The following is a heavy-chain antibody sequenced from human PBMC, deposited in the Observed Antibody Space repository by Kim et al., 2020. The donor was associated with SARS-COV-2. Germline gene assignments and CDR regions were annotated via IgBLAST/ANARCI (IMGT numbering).Heavy chain of an antibody. Sequence: ASVKVSCKTSGYTFTSYGISWVRQAPGQGLEWMGWISAYNGNTNYAQKLQGRVTMTTDTSTSTAYMELRSLRSDDTAVYYCARIYSGYSSSWYGGDYYYYGMDVWGQGTTVTVSS. V-gene: IGHV1-18*01. D-gene: IGHD6-13*01. CDR1: GYTFTSYG. CDR2: ISAYNGNT. J-gene: IGHJ6*02. CDR3: ARIYSGYSSSWYGGDYYYYGMDV.